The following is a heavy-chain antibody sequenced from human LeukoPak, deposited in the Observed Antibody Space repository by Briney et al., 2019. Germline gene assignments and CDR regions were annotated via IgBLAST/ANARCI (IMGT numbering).Heavy chain of an antibody. CDR2: IYTSGST. D-gene: IGHD3-9*01. V-gene: IGHV4-4*07. CDR1: GGSISSYY. Sequence: PSETLSLTCTVSGGSISSYYWSWIRQPAGKGLEWIGRIYTSGSTNYNPSLKSRVTISVDTSKNQFSLKLSSVTAADTAVYYCARHRVGVLRYFDRSNQQAFDIWGQGTMVTVSS. CDR3: ARHRVGVLRYFDRSNQQAFDI. J-gene: IGHJ3*02.